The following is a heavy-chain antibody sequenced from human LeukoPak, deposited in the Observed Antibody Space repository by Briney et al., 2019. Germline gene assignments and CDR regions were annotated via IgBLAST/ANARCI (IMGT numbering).Heavy chain of an antibody. CDR1: GGSFSTYX. CDR3: AREVAGIQLFDY. J-gene: IGHJ4*02. D-gene: IGHD5-18*01. Sequence: SETLSLTCTVSGGSFSTYXXXXIRQXPGXXLXWMGYIYYSGSTDYNPSLKSRVTISVDTSKNQFSLKLSSVTAADTAVYYCAREVAGIQLFDYWGQGTLVTVSS. V-gene: IGHV4-59*01. CDR2: IYYSGST.